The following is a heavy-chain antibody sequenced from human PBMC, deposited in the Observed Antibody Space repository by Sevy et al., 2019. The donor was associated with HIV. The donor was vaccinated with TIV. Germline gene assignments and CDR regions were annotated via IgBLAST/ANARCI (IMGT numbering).Heavy chain of an antibody. J-gene: IGHJ4*02. CDR3: ARDMDYGVIGDC. D-gene: IGHD4-17*01. CDR1: EFIFSSYS. CDR2: INRGSNTK. Sequence: GGSLRLSCVASEFIFSSYSMNWVRQAPGKGLEWVAYINRGSNTKYYADSVKGRFTISRDNAKNSLNLQMNSLRDEDTAVYYCARDMDYGVIGDCWGQGTLVTVSS. V-gene: IGHV3-48*02.